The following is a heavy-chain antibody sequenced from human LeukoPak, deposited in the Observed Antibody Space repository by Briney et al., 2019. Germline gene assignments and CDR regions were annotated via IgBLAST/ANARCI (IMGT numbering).Heavy chain of an antibody. CDR2: INHSGST. CDR3: ARLGYCSSTSCFPL. CDR1: GGSFSGYY. J-gene: IGHJ4*02. V-gene: IGHV4-34*01. Sequence: SETLSLTCAVYGGSFSGYYWNWIRQPPGKGLEWIGEINHSGSTNYNPSLNSRVTISVDTSKNQFSLKLSSVTAADTAVYYCARLGYCSSTSCFPLWGQGTLVTVSS. D-gene: IGHD2-2*03.